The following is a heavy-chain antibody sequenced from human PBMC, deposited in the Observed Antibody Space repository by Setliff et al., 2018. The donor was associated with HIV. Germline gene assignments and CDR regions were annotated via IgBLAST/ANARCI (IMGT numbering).Heavy chain of an antibody. CDR1: GYTFTNYG. V-gene: IGHV1-18*01. CDR3: ARDYGRRGWDLLPYY. CDR2: ISAYNGDT. Sequence: ASVKVSCKASGYTFTNYGFSWVRQAPGQGLEWMGWISAYNGDTKYAQKLQGRVTMTTDTSTSTAHMELRSLRSDDTAVYYCARDYGRRGWDLLPYYWGQGTLVTVSS. J-gene: IGHJ4*02. D-gene: IGHD1-26*01.